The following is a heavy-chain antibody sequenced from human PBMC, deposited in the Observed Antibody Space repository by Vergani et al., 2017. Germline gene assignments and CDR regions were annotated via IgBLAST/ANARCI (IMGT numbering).Heavy chain of an antibody. D-gene: IGHD1-26*01. V-gene: IGHV4-34*01. CDR2: INHSGST. CDR3: ARDSAVGGTFDS. J-gene: IGHJ4*02. CDR1: GGSFSGYY. Sequence: QVQLQQWGAGLLKPSETLSLTCAVYGGSFSGYYWSWIRQPPGKGLEWFGEINHSGSTNYNPSLKSRVTISVDTSKNQFSLKLSAVTAADTAVYYCARDSAVGGTFDSWGQGTLVSVSS.